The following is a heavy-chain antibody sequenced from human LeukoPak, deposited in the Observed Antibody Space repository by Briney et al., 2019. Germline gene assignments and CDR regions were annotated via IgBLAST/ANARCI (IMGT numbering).Heavy chain of an antibody. CDR3: TTVTGTTGWFDP. Sequence: PSETLSLTCTVSGGSISSGDYYWSWIRQPPGKGLESIGDIYYSGSTYYNPPLKSRVTISVDTSKNQFSLKLSSVTAADTAVYYCTTVTGTTGWFDPWGQGTLVTVSS. V-gene: IGHV4-30-4*08. J-gene: IGHJ5*02. CDR1: GGSISSGDYY. CDR2: IYYSGST. D-gene: IGHD1-7*01.